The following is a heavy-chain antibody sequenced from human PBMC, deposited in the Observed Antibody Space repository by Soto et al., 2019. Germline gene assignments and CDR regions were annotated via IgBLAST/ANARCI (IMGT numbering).Heavy chain of an antibody. Sequence: SETLSLTCTVSGGSISSGDYYWSWIRQPPGKGLEWIGYIYYSGSTYYNPSLKRRVTISVDTSKNQFSLKLSSVTAADTAVYYCARVGDSSGYYYDNWFDPWGQGTLVTVSS. D-gene: IGHD3-22*01. CDR2: IYYSGST. J-gene: IGHJ5*02. V-gene: IGHV4-30-4*01. CDR3: ARVGDSSGYYYDNWFDP. CDR1: GGSISSGDYY.